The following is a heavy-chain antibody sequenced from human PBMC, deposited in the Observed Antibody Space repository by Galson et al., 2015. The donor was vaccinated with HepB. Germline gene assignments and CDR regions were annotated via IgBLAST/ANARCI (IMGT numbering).Heavy chain of an antibody. CDR1: GYTFTSYG. J-gene: IGHJ4*02. V-gene: IGHV1-18*04. CDR3: ASPRSGYYYFDY. Sequence: SVKVSCKASGYTFTSYGISWVRQAPGQGLEWMGWISAYNGNTNYAQKLQGRVTMTTDTSTSTAYTELRSLRSDDTAVYYCASPRSGYYYFDYWGQGTLVTVSS. D-gene: IGHD3-22*01. CDR2: ISAYNGNT.